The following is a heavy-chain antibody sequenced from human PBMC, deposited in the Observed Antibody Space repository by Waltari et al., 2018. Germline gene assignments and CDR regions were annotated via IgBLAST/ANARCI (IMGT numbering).Heavy chain of an antibody. CDR3: AREAHSSWAFDY. CDR1: GYSISSGYY. J-gene: IGHJ4*02. Sequence: QVQLQESGPGLVKPSETLSLTCAVSGYSISSGYYWGWIRQPPGKGLEWIGSIYHSGSTYYNPSLMSRVTISVDTSKNQFSLKLSSVTAADTAVYYCAREAHSSWAFDYWGQGTLVTVSS. CDR2: IYHSGST. D-gene: IGHD6-13*01. V-gene: IGHV4-38-2*02.